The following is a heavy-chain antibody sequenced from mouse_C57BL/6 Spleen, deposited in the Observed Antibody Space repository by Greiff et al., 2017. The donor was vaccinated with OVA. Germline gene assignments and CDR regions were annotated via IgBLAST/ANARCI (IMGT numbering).Heavy chain of an antibody. CDR2: INPSTGGT. V-gene: IGHV1-42*01. D-gene: IGHD1-1*01. Sequence: EVQLQQSGPELVKPGASVKISCKASGYSFTGYYMNWVKQSPEKSLEWIGEINPSTGGTTYNQKFKAKATLTVDKSSSTAYMQLKSLTSEDSAVYYCASSTVGFDYWGQGTTLTVSS. CDR1: GYSFTGYY. J-gene: IGHJ2*01. CDR3: ASSTVGFDY.